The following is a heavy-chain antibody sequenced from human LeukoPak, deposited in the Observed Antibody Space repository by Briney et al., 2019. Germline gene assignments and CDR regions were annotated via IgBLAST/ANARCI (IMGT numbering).Heavy chain of an antibody. CDR3: SHDYGGYGGYDY. V-gene: IGHV3-15*01. D-gene: IGHD4-17*01. CDR1: GFTFNNAW. CDR2: IKSKTHGVTT. Sequence: GGSLRLSCAASGFTFNNAWMSWVRQAPGKGLEWVGRIKSKTHGVTTDYAAPVKGRFTISRDDSKNTLYLQMNSLKTEGTAVYYCSHDYGGYGGYDYWGQGTLVTVSS. J-gene: IGHJ4*02.